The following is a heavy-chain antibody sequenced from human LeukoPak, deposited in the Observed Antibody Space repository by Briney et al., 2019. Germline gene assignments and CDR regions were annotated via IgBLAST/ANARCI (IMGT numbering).Heavy chain of an antibody. CDR3: ARLSAKPTMDDAFDI. J-gene: IGHJ3*02. V-gene: IGHV3-7*01. Sequence: GGSLRLSCAASGFTFSSYWMSWVRQAPGKGLEWVANIKQDGSEKYYVDSVKGRFTISRDNAKDSLYLQMNSLRAEDTAVYYCARLSAKPTMDDAFDIWGQGTMVTVSS. D-gene: IGHD6-25*01. CDR2: IKQDGSEK. CDR1: GFTFSSYW.